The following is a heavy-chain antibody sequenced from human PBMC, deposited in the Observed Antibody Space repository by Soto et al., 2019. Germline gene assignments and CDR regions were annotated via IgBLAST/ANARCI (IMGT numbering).Heavy chain of an antibody. CDR3: ARDLVGYCSSTSCRLTFMPYIDY. V-gene: IGHV3-33*01. J-gene: IGHJ4*02. D-gene: IGHD2-2*01. CDR2: IWYDGSNK. CDR1: GFTFSSYG. Sequence: PGGSLRLSCAASGFTFSSYGMHWVRQAPGKGLEWVAVIWYDGSNKYYADSVKGRFTISRDNSKNTLYLQMNSLRAEDTAVYYCARDLVGYCSSTSCRLTFMPYIDYWGQGTLLTVSS.